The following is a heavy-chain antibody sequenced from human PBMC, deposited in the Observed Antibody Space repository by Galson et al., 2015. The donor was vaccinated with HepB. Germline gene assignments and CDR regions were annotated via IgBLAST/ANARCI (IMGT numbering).Heavy chain of an antibody. V-gene: IGHV1-46*04. Sequence: SCKASGYTFTSYYMHWVRQAPGQGLEWMGIINPSGGSTSHAQKLQGRVTMTRDTSTSTVYMELSSLRSEDTAVYYCARDHPRHYYDSSGYPDYWGQGTLVTVSS. D-gene: IGHD3-22*01. CDR3: ARDHPRHYYDSSGYPDY. J-gene: IGHJ4*02. CDR2: INPSGGST. CDR1: GYTFTSYY.